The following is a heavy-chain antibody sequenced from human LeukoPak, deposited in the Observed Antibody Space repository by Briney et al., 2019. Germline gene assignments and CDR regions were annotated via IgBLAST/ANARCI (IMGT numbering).Heavy chain of an antibody. V-gene: IGHV4-34*01. CDR2: INHSGST. CDR3: ARGGDYYDSSGYYHPLDY. D-gene: IGHD3-22*01. J-gene: IGHJ4*02. CDR1: GGSFSGYY. Sequence: SETLSLTCAVYGGSFSGYYWSWIRQPPGKGLEWIGEINHSGSTNYNPSLKSRVTISVDTSKNQFSLKLSSVTAADTAVYYCARGGDYYDSSGYYHPLDYWGQGTLVTVSS.